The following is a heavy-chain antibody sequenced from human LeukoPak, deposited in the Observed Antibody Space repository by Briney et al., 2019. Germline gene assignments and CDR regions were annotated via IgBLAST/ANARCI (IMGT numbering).Heavy chain of an antibody. CDR3: TKSFWSGYTYYFDY. J-gene: IGHJ4*02. CDR1: GFTFSDYG. CDR2: IRYDGSNE. D-gene: IGHD3-3*01. Sequence: GGSLRLSCAASGFTFSDYGMHWVRQAPGKGLEWVAFIRYDGSNEYYVDSVKGRFTVSRDNSKNTLYLQMNSLRAEDTAVYYCTKSFWSGYTYYFDYRGQGTLVTVSS. V-gene: IGHV3-30*02.